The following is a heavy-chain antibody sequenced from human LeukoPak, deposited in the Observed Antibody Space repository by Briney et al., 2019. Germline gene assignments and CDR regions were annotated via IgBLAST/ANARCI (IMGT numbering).Heavy chain of an antibody. CDR2: IYTSGST. J-gene: IGHJ4*02. Sequence: SETLSLTCTVSGGSISSYYWSWIRQPPGKGLEWIGYIYTSGSTNYNPSLKSRVTISVDTSKNQFSLKLSSVTAADTAVYCCARQGGYSSSPLDYWGQGTLVTVSS. D-gene: IGHD6-6*01. CDR1: GGSISSYY. CDR3: ARQGGYSSSPLDY. V-gene: IGHV4-4*09.